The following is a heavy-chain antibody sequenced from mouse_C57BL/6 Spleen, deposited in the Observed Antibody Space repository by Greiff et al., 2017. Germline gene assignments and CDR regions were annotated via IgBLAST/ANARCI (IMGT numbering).Heavy chain of an antibody. J-gene: IGHJ2*01. CDR2: IDPETGGT. V-gene: IGHV1-15*01. Sequence: VQLVESGAELVRPGASVTLSCKASGYTFTDYEMHWVKQTPVHGLEWIGAIDPETGGTAYNQKFKGKAILTADKSSSTAYMELRSLTSEDSAVYYCTLIYYGYDDYWGQGTTLTVSS. D-gene: IGHD2-2*01. CDR1: GYTFTDYE. CDR3: TLIYYGYDDY.